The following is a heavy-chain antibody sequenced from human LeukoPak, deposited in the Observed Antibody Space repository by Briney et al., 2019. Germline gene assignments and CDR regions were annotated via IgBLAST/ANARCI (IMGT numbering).Heavy chain of an antibody. V-gene: IGHV5-51*01. CDR1: GYTFSNFW. CDR3: AIRVYGDYKDWFDP. CDR2: IYPGDSDT. D-gene: IGHD4-17*01. J-gene: IGHJ5*02. Sequence: GESLKISCKGSGYTFSNFWIGWVRQMPGKRLEWMAIIYPGDSDTRYSPSFQGQVTISADKSINTAYLQWNSLKASDTAIYYCAIRVYGDYKDWFDPWGQGTLVTVSP.